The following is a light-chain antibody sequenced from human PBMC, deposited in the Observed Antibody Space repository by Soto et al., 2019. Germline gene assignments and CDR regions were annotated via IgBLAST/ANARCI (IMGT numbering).Light chain of an antibody. CDR2: RAS. Sequence: EMVLTLSPGALSLSPGERSTLSCRASQSVSSNYLAWYQQKPGQAPKVLIYRASIRATGIPDRFTGSWSGTDFTLTISRLEPEDFAVYYCQQRTNRPWTFGQGTKVDIK. J-gene: IGKJ1*01. V-gene: IGKV3D-20*02. CDR1: QSVSSNY. CDR3: QQRTNRPWT.